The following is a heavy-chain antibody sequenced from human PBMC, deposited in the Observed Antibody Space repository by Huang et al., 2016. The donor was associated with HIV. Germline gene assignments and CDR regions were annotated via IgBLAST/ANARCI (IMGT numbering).Heavy chain of an antibody. D-gene: IGHD6-13*01. CDR1: GYTFTGYY. J-gene: IGHJ5*02. CDR3: ARGTGSSWYIGWFDP. Sequence: QVQLVQSGAEVKKPGASVKVSCKASGYTFTGYYMHWVRQAPGQGLEWIGWSNPNSGGTNYAQKFQGRVTMTRDTSISTAYMELSRLRSDDTAVYYCARGTGSSWYIGWFDPWGQGTLVTVSS. V-gene: IGHV1-2*02. CDR2: SNPNSGGT.